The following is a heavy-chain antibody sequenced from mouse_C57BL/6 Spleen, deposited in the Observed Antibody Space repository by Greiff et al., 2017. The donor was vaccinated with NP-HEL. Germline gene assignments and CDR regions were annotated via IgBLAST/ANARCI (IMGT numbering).Heavy chain of an antibody. CDR2: IYPGDGDT. Sequence: QVQLKESGPELVKPGASVKISCKASGYAFSSSWMNWVKQRPGKGLEWIGRIYPGDGDTNYNGKFKGKATLTADKSSSTAYMQLSSLTSEDSAVYFCARLAGSNWYFDVWGTGTTVTVSS. J-gene: IGHJ1*03. CDR3: ARLAGSNWYFDV. CDR1: GYAFSSSW. D-gene: IGHD5-1*01. V-gene: IGHV1-82*01.